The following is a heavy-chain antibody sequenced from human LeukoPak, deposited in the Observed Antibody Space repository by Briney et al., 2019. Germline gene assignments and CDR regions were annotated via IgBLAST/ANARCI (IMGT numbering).Heavy chain of an antibody. J-gene: IGHJ6*02. CDR3: ARDRGRYCSSTSCYTAGIYYYYGMDV. Sequence: GGSLRLSCAASGFTFSSYAMHWVRQAPGKGLEWVAVISYDGSNKYYADSVKGRFTISRDNSKNTLCRQMNSLRAEDTAVYYCARDRGRYCSSTSCYTAGIYYYYGMDVWGQGTTVTVSS. CDR2: ISYDGSNK. CDR1: GFTFSSYA. V-gene: IGHV3-30-3*01. D-gene: IGHD2-2*02.